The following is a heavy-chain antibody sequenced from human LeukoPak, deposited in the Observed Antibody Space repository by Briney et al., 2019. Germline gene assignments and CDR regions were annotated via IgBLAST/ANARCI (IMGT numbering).Heavy chain of an antibody. Sequence: GGSLRLSCAASRFTFSSYWMSWVRQAPGKGLEWVANIKQDGSEKYYVDSVKGRFTISRDNAKNSLYLQMNSLRAEDTAVYYCARVGRGYSYGGFDYWGQGTLVTVSS. CDR3: ARVGRGYSYGGFDY. J-gene: IGHJ4*02. D-gene: IGHD5-18*01. V-gene: IGHV3-7*05. CDR2: IKQDGSEK. CDR1: RFTFSSYW.